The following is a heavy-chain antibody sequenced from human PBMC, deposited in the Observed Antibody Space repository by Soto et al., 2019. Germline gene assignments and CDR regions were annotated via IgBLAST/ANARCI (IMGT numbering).Heavy chain of an antibody. J-gene: IGHJ2*01. CDR1: GFSLYNYA. CDR2: ISLSSANI. Sequence: EVQLVESGGGLVQPGGSLRLSCAASGFSLYNYAMDWVRQAPGQGLEWVSYISLSSANIHYADSVRGRFTVSRDNAKNPLYLQMYSLRAVDTAVYYCVRDPWRGTERARSVDLWGRGTLVTVSS. CDR3: VRDPWRGTERARSVDL. V-gene: IGHV3-48*01. D-gene: IGHD1-26*01.